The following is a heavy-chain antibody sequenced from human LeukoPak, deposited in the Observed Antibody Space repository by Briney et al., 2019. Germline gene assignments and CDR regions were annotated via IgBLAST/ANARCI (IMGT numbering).Heavy chain of an antibody. CDR3: AKDFEQNRYISSWLDY. CDR2: IRYDGSHK. Sequence: GGSLRLSCAASGFTFRSYGVHWVRQAPGKGLEWVAFIRYDGSHKYYADSVKGRFTISRDNSKNTLYLQMNNLRAEDTAVFYCAKDFEQNRYISSWLDYWGQGTLVTVSS. D-gene: IGHD6-13*01. V-gene: IGHV3-30*02. CDR1: GFTFRSYG. J-gene: IGHJ4*02.